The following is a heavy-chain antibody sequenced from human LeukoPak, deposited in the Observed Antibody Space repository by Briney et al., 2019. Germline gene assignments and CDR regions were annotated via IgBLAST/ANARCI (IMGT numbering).Heavy chain of an antibody. V-gene: IGHV1-46*01. CDR3: VRGGDLWYFDL. Sequence: ASVKVSCKASGYTFTSYYMHWVRQAPGQGLEWMGIIIPSGGSTTYAQKFQGRVTMTRDTSTSTVYTELSSLRSEDTAIYYCVRGGDLWYFDLWGRGTLVTVSS. CDR2: IIPSGGST. J-gene: IGHJ2*01. CDR1: GYTFTSYY. D-gene: IGHD4-17*01.